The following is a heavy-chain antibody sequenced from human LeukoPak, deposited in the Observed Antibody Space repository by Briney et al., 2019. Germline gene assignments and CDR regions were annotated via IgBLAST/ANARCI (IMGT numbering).Heavy chain of an antibody. V-gene: IGHV3-23*01. Sequence: PGGSLRLSCAASGFTFSSYAMGWVRQAPGKGLEWVSAVSGSGGSTYYADSVKGRFTISRDNSKNTLYLQMNSLRAEDTAVYYCAKDSSAVANAFDIWGQGTMVTVSS. D-gene: IGHD6-19*01. CDR3: AKDSSAVANAFDI. CDR1: GFTFSSYA. J-gene: IGHJ3*02. CDR2: VSGSGGST.